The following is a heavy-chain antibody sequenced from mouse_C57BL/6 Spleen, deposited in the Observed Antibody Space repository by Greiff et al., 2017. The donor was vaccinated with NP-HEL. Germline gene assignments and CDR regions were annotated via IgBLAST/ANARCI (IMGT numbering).Heavy chain of an antibody. J-gene: IGHJ1*03. CDR1: GYTFTSYD. V-gene: IGHV1-85*01. D-gene: IGHD1-1*01. Sequence: VQLQQSGPELVKPGASVKLSCKASGYTFTSYDINWVKQRPGQGLEWIGWIYPRDGSTKYNEKFKGKATLTVDTSSSTAYMELHSLTSEDSAVYFCARPHDYGRSTWYFDVWGTGTTVTVSS. CDR2: IYPRDGST. CDR3: ARPHDYGRSTWYFDV.